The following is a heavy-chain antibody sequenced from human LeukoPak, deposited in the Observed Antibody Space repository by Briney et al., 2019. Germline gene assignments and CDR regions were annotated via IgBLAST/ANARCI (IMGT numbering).Heavy chain of an antibody. J-gene: IGHJ4*02. Sequence: ASVKVSCKASGYTFTSYGISWVRQAPGQGLEWMGWISAYNGNTNYAQKLQGRVTMTTDTSTSTANMELRSLRSDDTAVYYCARGNKITMIVVVTPFDYWGQGTLVTVSS. D-gene: IGHD3-22*01. CDR2: ISAYNGNT. CDR3: ARGNKITMIVVVTPFDY. CDR1: GYTFTSYG. V-gene: IGHV1-18*01.